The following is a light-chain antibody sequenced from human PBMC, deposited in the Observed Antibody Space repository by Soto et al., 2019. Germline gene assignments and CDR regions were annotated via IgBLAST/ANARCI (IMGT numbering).Light chain of an antibody. CDR1: QSISSN. CDR3: QQYNNWWT. V-gene: IGKV3-15*01. Sequence: EIVMTQSPATLSLSPGERATLSCRASQSISSNLAWYQQKPGQAPRLLIYGASTRAPDIPARFSGSGSGTEFTLTISSLQSEDFAVYYCQQYNNWWTFGQGTKVDIK. J-gene: IGKJ1*01. CDR2: GAS.